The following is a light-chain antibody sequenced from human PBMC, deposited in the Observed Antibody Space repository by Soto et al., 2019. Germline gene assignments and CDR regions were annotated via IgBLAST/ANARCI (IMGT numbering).Light chain of an antibody. Sequence: QSVLTQPPSASSTPGQTVTISCSGSTSNIGTFYVYWYQHLPGTAPKLLIYLGDQRASGVSDRFSGSKSGTSASLAINGLRSDDEADYYCAAWDDNPHAYVFGSGTKVTVL. CDR2: LGD. CDR1: TSNIGTFY. J-gene: IGLJ1*01. V-gene: IGLV1-47*02. CDR3: AAWDDNPHAYV.